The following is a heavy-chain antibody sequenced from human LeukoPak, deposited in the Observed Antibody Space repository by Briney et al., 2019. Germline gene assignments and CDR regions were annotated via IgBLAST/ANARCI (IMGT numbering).Heavy chain of an antibody. CDR2: ISYDGSNK. D-gene: IGHD5-12*01. V-gene: IGHV3-30-3*01. Sequence: PGGSLRLSCAASGFTFSSYAMHWVRQAPGKGLEWVAIISYDGSNKYYADSVKGRFTISRDNSKNTLYLQVNSLRAEDTAVYYCARDPEWLRLMDYWGQGTLVTVSS. CDR3: ARDPEWLRLMDY. J-gene: IGHJ4*02. CDR1: GFTFSSYA.